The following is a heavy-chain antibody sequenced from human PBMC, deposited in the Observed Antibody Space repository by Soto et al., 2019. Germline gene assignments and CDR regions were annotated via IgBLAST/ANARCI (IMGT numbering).Heavy chain of an antibody. CDR3: AKGGYYGSGTYRPFDI. Sequence: LRLSCAASGFAFSNYAMSWVRQAPGKGLEWVSSISVSGGSTYYADSVKGRFTISRDNSRNTLYLQMNSLRAEDTAVYYCAKGGYYGSGTYRPFDIWGPATMVTVSS. CDR2: ISVSGGST. J-gene: IGHJ3*02. CDR1: GFAFSNYA. V-gene: IGHV3-23*01. D-gene: IGHD3-10*01.